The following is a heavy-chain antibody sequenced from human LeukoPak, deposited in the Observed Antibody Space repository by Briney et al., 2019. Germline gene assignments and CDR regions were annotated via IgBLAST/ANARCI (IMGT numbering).Heavy chain of an antibody. V-gene: IGHV1-18*01. J-gene: IGHJ4*02. CDR3: ARDRSESDY. Sequence: ASVKVSCKASGYTFTSYGINWVRRAPGQGLEWMGWISAYNGNTNYTQKLQGGVTMTTDTSTNTAYMELRSLRSDDTAVYYCARDRSESDYWGQGTLVTVSS. CDR1: GYTFTSYG. CDR2: ISAYNGNT.